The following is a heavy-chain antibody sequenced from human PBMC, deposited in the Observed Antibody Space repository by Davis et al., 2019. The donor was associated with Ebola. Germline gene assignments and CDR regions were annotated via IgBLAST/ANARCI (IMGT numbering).Heavy chain of an antibody. Sequence: GESLKISCKGSGYSFTSYWIGWARQMPGKGLEWMGIIYPGDSDTRYSPSFQGQVTISADKSISTAYLQWSSLKASDTAMYYCARINYGDYDWAYYFDYWGQGTLVTVSS. CDR2: IYPGDSDT. J-gene: IGHJ4*02. V-gene: IGHV5-51*01. CDR1: GYSFTSYW. D-gene: IGHD4-17*01. CDR3: ARINYGDYDWAYYFDY.